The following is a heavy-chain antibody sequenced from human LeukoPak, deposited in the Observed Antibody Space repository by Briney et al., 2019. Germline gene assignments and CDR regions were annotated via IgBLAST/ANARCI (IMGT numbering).Heavy chain of an antibody. CDR2: IKQDGSGK. D-gene: IGHD3-10*01. CDR3: ARVTYGSGSYWDYYYSMDV. V-gene: IGHV3-7*01. J-gene: IGHJ6*03. CDR1: GFTFSSYW. Sequence: GGSLRLSCAASGFTFSSYWMSWVSQAPGKGLEWVANIKQDGSGKYYVDSVKGRFAISRDNAKNSLYLQMNSLRAEDTAVYYCARVTYGSGSYWDYYYSMDVWGKGTTVTVS.